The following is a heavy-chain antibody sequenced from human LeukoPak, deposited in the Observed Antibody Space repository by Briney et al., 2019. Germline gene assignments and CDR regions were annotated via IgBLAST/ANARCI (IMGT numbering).Heavy chain of an antibody. CDR3: ARSAYSSGCLGY. J-gene: IGHJ4*02. CDR1: GFTFSSYE. V-gene: IGHV3-48*03. CDR2: ISSSGSTI. Sequence: GGSLRLSCAASGFTFSSYEMNWVRQAPGKGLEWVSYISSSGSTIYYADSVKGRFSISRDNAKNSLYLEMNSLRAEDTAVYYCARSAYSSGCLGYWGQGTLVIVSS. D-gene: IGHD6-19*01.